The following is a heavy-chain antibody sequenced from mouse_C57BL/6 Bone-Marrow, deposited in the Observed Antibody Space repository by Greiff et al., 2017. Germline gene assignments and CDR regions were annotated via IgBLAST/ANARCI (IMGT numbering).Heavy chain of an antibody. J-gene: IGHJ4*01. Sequence: VQLQQSGAELARPGASVKISCKASGYSFTGYYMNWVKQSPEKSLEWIGEINPSTGGTTYNQKFKAKATLTVDKSSSTAYMQLKSLTSEDSAVYYCARFAGYAMDYWGQGTSVTVSS. CDR3: ARFAGYAMDY. V-gene: IGHV1-42*01. CDR1: GYSFTGYY. CDR2: INPSTGGT.